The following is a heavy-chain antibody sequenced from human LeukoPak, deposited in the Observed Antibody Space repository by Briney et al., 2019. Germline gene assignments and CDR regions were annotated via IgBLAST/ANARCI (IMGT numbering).Heavy chain of an antibody. D-gene: IGHD3-22*01. J-gene: IGHJ6*03. CDR1: GYTFTSYY. CDR3: ARHQSVSYYSSRHYYYYMDV. CDR2: INPSGGST. Sequence: ASVMVSCKASGYTFTSYYMHWVRQAPGQGLEWMGIINPSGGSTSYAQKFQGRVTMTRDMSTSTVYMELSSLRSEDTAVYYCARHQSVSYYSSRHYYYYMDVWGKGTTVTVSS. V-gene: IGHV1-46*01.